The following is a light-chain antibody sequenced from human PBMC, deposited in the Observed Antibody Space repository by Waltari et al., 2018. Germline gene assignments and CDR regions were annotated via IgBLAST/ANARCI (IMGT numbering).Light chain of an antibody. CDR2: LGS. CDR1: QSLLHSNGYNY. J-gene: IGKJ1*01. V-gene: IGKV2-28*01. Sequence: DIVMTQSPLSLPVTPGERASISCRSSQSLLHSNGYNYLDWYLPKPGQSPQLLIYLGSNRASGVPDRFSGSGSGTDFTLKISRVEAEDVGVYYCMQALQTPRTFGQGTKVEIK. CDR3: MQALQTPRT.